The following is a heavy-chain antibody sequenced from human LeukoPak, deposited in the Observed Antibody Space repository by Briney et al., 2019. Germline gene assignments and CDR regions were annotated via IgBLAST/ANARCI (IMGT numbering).Heavy chain of an antibody. J-gene: IGHJ4*02. Sequence: GGSLRLSCAASGFTFSSYAMSWVRQSPGKGLEWVSAISGSGDITYYADSVKGRFTVSRDNSKNTLYLQMNSLRAEDTAVYYCAKDPHSSGRYVHFYFDFWGQGTLVTVSS. CDR3: AKDPHSSGRYVHFYFDF. V-gene: IGHV3-23*01. D-gene: IGHD6-19*01. CDR2: ISGSGDIT. CDR1: GFTFSSYA.